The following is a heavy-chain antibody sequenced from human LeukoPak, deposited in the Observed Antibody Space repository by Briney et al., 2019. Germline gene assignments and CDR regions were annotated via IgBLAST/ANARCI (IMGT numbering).Heavy chain of an antibody. CDR3: ARGKNGDYSFFYYYYMDV. Sequence: GGSTYYAHSVKGRFTLSRDNSKNTLYLQMNSLRAEDTAVYYCARGKNGDYSFFYYYYMDVWGKGTTVTVSS. J-gene: IGHJ6*03. V-gene: IGHV3-53*01. D-gene: IGHD4-17*01. CDR2: GGST.